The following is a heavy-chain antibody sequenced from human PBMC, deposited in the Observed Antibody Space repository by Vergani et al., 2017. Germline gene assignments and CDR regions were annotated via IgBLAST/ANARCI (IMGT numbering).Heavy chain of an antibody. Sequence: QVQLQESGPGLVKPSQTLSLTCSVSGDSISSGVYYWNWIRQHPGKGLEWIGYIYSTGSTHHNPSLRRRINISVDTSKKQFSLKLNSVTAADTAMYYCARMGGYDEGDAFRIGYFDSWGPGILVTVSS. V-gene: IGHV4-31*03. CDR3: ARMGGYDEGDAFRIGYFDS. D-gene: IGHD3-22*01. CDR2: IYSTGST. CDR1: GDSISSGVYY. J-gene: IGHJ4*02.